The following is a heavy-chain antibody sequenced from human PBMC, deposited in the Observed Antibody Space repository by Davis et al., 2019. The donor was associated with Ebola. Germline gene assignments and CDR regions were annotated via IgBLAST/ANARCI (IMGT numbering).Heavy chain of an antibody. CDR1: GGSFNDYY. Sequence: PSETLSLTCALYGGSFNDYYWGWIRHSPEKGLEWFGEINYRGRTTYNPLLESRVTISIDTSKNQFSLKLRSVTAADTAVYFCASIHQVRAQNSFDIWGQGTFVTVSS. V-gene: IGHV4-34*01. D-gene: IGHD2/OR15-2a*01. CDR3: ASIHQVRAQNSFDI. J-gene: IGHJ3*02. CDR2: INYRGRT.